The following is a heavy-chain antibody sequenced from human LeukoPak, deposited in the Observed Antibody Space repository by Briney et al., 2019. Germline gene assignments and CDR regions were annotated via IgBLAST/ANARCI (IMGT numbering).Heavy chain of an antibody. CDR2: IDPRTGDT. Sequence: ASVKVSCKASGYNFIVYYIHWLRQAPGHGLEWMGWIDPRTGDTHYAQQFRGRFSLTRDTSISTAYMELSRLRSDDTAVYYCVRDGGYGRFDPWGQGTLVTVSS. J-gene: IGHJ5*02. D-gene: IGHD1-1*01. V-gene: IGHV1-2*02. CDR3: VRDGGYGRFDP. CDR1: GYNFIVYY.